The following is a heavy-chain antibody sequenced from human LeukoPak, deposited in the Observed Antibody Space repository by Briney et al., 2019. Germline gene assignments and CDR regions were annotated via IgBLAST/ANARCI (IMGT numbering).Heavy chain of an antibody. Sequence: GGSLRLSCAASGFTVSSNYMSWVRQAPGKGLEWVSVIYSGGSTYYADSVKGRFTISRDNSKNTLYLQMNSLRAEDTAVYYCARVCGKWLRLGYFDYWGQGTLVTVSS. D-gene: IGHD5-12*01. V-gene: IGHV3-53*01. CDR3: ARVCGKWLRLGYFDY. CDR2: IYSGGST. CDR1: GFTVSSNY. J-gene: IGHJ4*02.